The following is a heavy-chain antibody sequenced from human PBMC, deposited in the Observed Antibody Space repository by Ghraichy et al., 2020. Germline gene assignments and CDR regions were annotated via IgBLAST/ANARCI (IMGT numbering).Heavy chain of an antibody. CDR2: ISSSSSYI. J-gene: IGHJ4*02. CDR1: GFTFSSYS. CDR3: ARGGILTGYYNPPIDY. D-gene: IGHD3-9*01. V-gene: IGHV3-21*01. Sequence: GGSLRLSCAASGFTFSSYSMNWVRQAPGKGLEWVSSISSSSSYIYYADSVKGRFTISRDNAKNSLYLQINSLRAEDTAVYYCARGGILTGYYNPPIDYWGQGTLVTVSS.